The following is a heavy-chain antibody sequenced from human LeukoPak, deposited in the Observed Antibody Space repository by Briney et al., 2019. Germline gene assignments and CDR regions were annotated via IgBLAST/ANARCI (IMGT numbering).Heavy chain of an antibody. D-gene: IGHD4-17*01. CDR1: GYTFTSYD. CDR2: MNPNSGNT. V-gene: IGHV1-8*03. J-gene: IGHJ4*02. CDR3: ARYGDYVGVDY. Sequence: ASVTVSCKASGYTFTSYDINWVRQAPGQGLEWMGWMNPNSGNTGYAQKFQGRVTITRNTSISTAYMELSSLRSEDTAVYYCARYGDYVGVDYWGQGTLVTVSS.